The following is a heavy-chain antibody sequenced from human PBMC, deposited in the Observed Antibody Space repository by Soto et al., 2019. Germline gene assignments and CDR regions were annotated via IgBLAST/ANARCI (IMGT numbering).Heavy chain of an antibody. Sequence: DVRLLESGGGLVQPGGSLRPSCAASGFTFSSYSMSWVRQAPGKGLEWVSTIGTSASTYYGDSVRGRFTISRDISRNTLYLQMNSLRAEDTAVYYCADLSRYCTSSNCDWGQGTLVTVSS. D-gene: IGHD2-2*01. CDR1: GFTFSSYS. CDR3: ADLSRYCTSSNCD. CDR2: IGTSAST. J-gene: IGHJ4*02. V-gene: IGHV3-23*01.